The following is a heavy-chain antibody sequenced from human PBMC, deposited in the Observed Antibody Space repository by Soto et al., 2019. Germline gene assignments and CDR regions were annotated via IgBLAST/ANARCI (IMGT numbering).Heavy chain of an antibody. CDR1: RGSITSYY. J-gene: IGHJ4*02. CDR3: ARRWGTSFDF. D-gene: IGHD7-27*01. V-gene: IGHV4-59*01. Sequence: PXXTLSLTCTVSRGSITSYYWSWIRQPPGKGLESIXYIYYXRSTNYNPYLXXRVTISVXXYKNKFSLQMSSLTAADPAVYYCARRWGTSFDFWGQGTLVTASS. CDR2: IYYXRST.